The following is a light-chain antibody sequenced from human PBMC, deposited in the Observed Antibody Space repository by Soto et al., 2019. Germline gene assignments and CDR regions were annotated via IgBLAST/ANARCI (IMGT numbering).Light chain of an antibody. CDR2: GAS. CDR3: QQYGSSPRT. CDR1: QSVSSTY. V-gene: IGKV3-20*01. J-gene: IGKJ1*01. Sequence: EIGLTQSAGTLSLSPGERAIFSCWASQSVSSTYLAWYQQKHGQAPRLLIYGASNRATGIPARFSGSGYGTDFNLTISRLEPEDFAVYYCQQYGSSPRTFGQGTKVDIK.